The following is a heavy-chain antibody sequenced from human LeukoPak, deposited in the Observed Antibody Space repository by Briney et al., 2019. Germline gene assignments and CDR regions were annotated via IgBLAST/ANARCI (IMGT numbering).Heavy chain of an antibody. CDR3: XXXXXMDXXXX. CDR2: ISSSGSTI. J-gene: IGHJ3*01. Sequence: GGSLRLSCAASGFTFSSYEMNWVRQAPGKGLEWVSYISSSGSTIYYADSVKGRFTISRDNAKNSLYLQMNSLRAEDTAVYYCXXXXXMDXXXXWXXXTMVTVSS. D-gene: IGHD2-2*03. V-gene: IGHV3-48*03. CDR1: GFTFSSYE.